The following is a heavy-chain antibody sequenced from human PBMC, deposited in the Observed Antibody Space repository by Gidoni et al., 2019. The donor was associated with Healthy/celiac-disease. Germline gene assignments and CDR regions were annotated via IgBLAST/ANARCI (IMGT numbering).Heavy chain of an antibody. V-gene: IGHV3-48*01. D-gene: IGHD3-10*01. CDR2: ISSSSSTI. Sequence: EVQLVESGGGLVQPGGSLRLSCAASGLTFSRDSMNWVRQAPGKGLEWVSYISSSSSTIYYADSVKGRFTISRDNAKNSLYLQMNSLRAEDTAVYYCARDGGRFGELLDYYYYGMDVWGQGTTVTVSS. J-gene: IGHJ6*02. CDR1: GLTFSRDS. CDR3: ARDGGRFGELLDYYYYGMDV.